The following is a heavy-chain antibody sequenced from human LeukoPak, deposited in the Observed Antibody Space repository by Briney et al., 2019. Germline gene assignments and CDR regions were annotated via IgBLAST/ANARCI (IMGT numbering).Heavy chain of an antibody. V-gene: IGHV4-59*01. CDR2: IYYSGST. CDR1: GGSINSYY. D-gene: IGHD2-8*01. CDR3: TSGGMVSGDY. J-gene: IGHJ4*01. Sequence: PSETLSLTCTASGGSINSYYWSWIRQPPGKGLEWIGYIYYSGSTNYNPSLKSRVTISRDTSKNQFSLKLRSVTAADTAVYYCTSGGMVSGDYWGHGTLVTVSS.